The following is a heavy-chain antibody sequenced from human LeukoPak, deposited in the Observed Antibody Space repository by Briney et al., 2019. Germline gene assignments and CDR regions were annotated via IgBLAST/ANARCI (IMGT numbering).Heavy chain of an antibody. Sequence: ASVKVSCKASGYTFTSYGISWVRQAPGQGLEWMGWISAYNGNTNYAQKLQGRVTMTTDTSTSTAYMELRSLRSDDTAVYYCARRALRGNTLRGAHHFAPWGLGTLVAVSS. CDR2: ISAYNGNT. CDR3: ARRALRGNTLRGAHHFAP. V-gene: IGHV1-18*01. CDR1: GYTFTSYG. D-gene: IGHD3-16*01. J-gene: IGHJ5*02.